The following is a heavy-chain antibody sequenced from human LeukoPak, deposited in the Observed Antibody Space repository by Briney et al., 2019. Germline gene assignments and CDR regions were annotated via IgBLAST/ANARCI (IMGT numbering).Heavy chain of an antibody. J-gene: IGHJ5*02. CDR2: INPNSGGT. Sequence: ASVKVSFKASGYTFTGYYMHWVRQAPGQGLEWMGWINPNSGGTNYAQKFQGRVTMTRDTSISTAYMELSRLRSDDTAVYYCARDSSSWYVHWFDPWGQGTLVTVSS. CDR3: ARDSSSWYVHWFDP. CDR1: GYTFTGYY. D-gene: IGHD6-13*01. V-gene: IGHV1-2*02.